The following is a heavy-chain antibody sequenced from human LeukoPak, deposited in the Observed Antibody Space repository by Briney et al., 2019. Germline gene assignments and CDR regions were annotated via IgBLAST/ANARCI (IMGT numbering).Heavy chain of an antibody. V-gene: IGHV4-39*07. J-gene: IGHJ4*02. Sequence: SETLSLTCTVSGGSINSSNYYWGWIRQPPGKGLEWIGSIYYSGNTYYNPSLESRVTMSVDTSKNQFSLKLSSVTAADTAVYYCARGWFGELLNWGQGTLVTVSS. CDR3: ARGWFGELLN. CDR2: IYYSGNT. D-gene: IGHD3-10*01. CDR1: GGSINSSNYY.